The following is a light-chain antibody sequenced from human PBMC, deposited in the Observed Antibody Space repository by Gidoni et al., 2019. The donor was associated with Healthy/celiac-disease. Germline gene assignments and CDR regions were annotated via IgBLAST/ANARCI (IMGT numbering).Light chain of an antibody. CDR3: AAWDDSLSGVV. CDR2: RNN. CDR1: SSNIGSNY. Sequence: QSVLTQPPSASGTPGQRVTISCSDSSSNIGSNYVYWYQQLPGTAPKLLIYRNNPRPSGVPDRFSGSKSGTSASLAISGLRSEDEADYYCAAWDDSLSGVVFGGGTKLTVL. J-gene: IGLJ2*01. V-gene: IGLV1-47*01.